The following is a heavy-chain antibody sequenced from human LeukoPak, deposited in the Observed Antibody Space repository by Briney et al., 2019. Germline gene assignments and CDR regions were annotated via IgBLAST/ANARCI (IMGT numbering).Heavy chain of an antibody. V-gene: IGHV1-2*06. Sequence: GASVKVSCKASGYTFTAYYIHWVRQAPGQGLEWMGRINPNSGGTNYAQKFQGRVTMTRGTSISTAYMELSRLKSDDTAVYYCASVTYYDSSGYYLGDYWGQGTLVTVSS. CDR2: INPNSGGT. CDR3: ASVTYYDSSGYYLGDY. CDR1: GYTFTAYY. J-gene: IGHJ4*02. D-gene: IGHD3-22*01.